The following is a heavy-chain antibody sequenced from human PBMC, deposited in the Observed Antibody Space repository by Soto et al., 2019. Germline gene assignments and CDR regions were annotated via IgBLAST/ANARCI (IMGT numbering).Heavy chain of an antibody. CDR3: ARRGPWYSSGWYVDY. J-gene: IGHJ4*02. Sequence: QVQLQESGPGLVKPSETLSLTCTVSGGSISSYYWSWIRQPPGKGLEWIGYIYYSGSTNYNPSLKSRVTISVATSKNQFSLRLSSVTAADTAVYYCARRGPWYSSGWYVDYWGQGTLVTVSS. V-gene: IGHV4-59*08. CDR1: GGSISSYY. D-gene: IGHD6-19*01. CDR2: IYYSGST.